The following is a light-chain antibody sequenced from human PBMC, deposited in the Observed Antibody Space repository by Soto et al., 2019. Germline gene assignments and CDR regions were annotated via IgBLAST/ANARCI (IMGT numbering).Light chain of an antibody. CDR2: GAS. J-gene: IGKJ1*01. V-gene: IGKV1-27*01. Sequence: DIQMTQSPSSLSASVGDRVTITCRASQGIRNYLAWYQQKPGKVPKLLIYGASTLQSGVPSRFSGSGSGTEFTLTISSLQPEDVATYYCQKYNSAPKTFGQGTKVQIK. CDR1: QGIRNY. CDR3: QKYNSAPKT.